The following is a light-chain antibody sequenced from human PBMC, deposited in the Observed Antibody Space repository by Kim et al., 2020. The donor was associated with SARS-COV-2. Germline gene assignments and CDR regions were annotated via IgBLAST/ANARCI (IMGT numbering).Light chain of an antibody. CDR2: GAA. CDR3: QQYNNWPPIT. Sequence: SPGERATLSCRTSQSVSDNLAWYQQKPAQAPRLLLYGAASRATGIPARFSGSGSGTEFILTISSLQSEDFAVYYCQQYNNWPPITFGQGTRLEIK. CDR1: QSVSDN. J-gene: IGKJ5*01. V-gene: IGKV3-15*01.